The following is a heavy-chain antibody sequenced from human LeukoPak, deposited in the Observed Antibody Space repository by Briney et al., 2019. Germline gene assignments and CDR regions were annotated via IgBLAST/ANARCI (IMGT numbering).Heavy chain of an antibody. CDR2: INPNSGGT. D-gene: IGHD3-22*01. CDR1: GHTFTGYY. V-gene: IGHV1-2*02. J-gene: IGHJ3*02. CDR3: ARGVGYYDSSGYYAGVDDAFDI. Sequence: ASVKVSCKASGHTFTGYYMHWVRQAPGQGLEWMGWINPNSGGTNYAQKFQGRVTMTRDTSISTAYMELSRLRSDDTAVYYCARGVGYYDSSGYYAGVDDAFDIWGQGTMVTVSS.